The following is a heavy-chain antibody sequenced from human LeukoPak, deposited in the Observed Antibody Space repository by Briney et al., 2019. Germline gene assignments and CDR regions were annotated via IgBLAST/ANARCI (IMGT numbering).Heavy chain of an antibody. CDR1: GFTFSSYE. CDR3: AREPLEALAGTSDY. Sequence: GGSLRLSCAASGFTFSSYEMNWVRQAPGEGLEWVSYISSSGSTIYYADSVKGRFTISRDNAKNSLYLQMNSLRAEDTAVYYCAREPLEALAGTSDYWGQGTLVTVSS. D-gene: IGHD6-19*01. CDR2: ISSSGSTI. J-gene: IGHJ4*02. V-gene: IGHV3-48*03.